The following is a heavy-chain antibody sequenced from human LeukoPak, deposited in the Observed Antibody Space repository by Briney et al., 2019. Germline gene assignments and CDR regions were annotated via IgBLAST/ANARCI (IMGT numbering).Heavy chain of an antibody. V-gene: IGHV3-23*01. Sequence: GSLRLSCAASGFTFSSYAMSWVRQAPGKGLEWVSAISGSGGSTYYADSVKGRFTISRDNSKNTLYLQMNSLRAEDTAVYYCAKLPSSSSWGRVLDYWGQGTLVTVSS. D-gene: IGHD6-13*01. CDR2: ISGSGGST. CDR1: GFTFSSYA. CDR3: AKLPSSSSWGRVLDY. J-gene: IGHJ4*02.